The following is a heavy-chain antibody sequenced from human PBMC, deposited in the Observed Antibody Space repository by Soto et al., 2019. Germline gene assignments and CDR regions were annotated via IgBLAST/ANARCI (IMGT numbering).Heavy chain of an antibody. Sequence: EVPLVESGGGLVQPGGSLKLSCAASGFTFSGSAMHWVRQASGKGLEWVGRIRSKANRYATAYAASVKGRFTISRDDSKNTAYLQMNSLKTEDTAVYYCTTQEIVGATGYWGQGTLVTVSS. CDR1: GFTFSGSA. V-gene: IGHV3-73*02. J-gene: IGHJ4*02. CDR2: IRSKANRYAT. CDR3: TTQEIVGATGY. D-gene: IGHD1-26*01.